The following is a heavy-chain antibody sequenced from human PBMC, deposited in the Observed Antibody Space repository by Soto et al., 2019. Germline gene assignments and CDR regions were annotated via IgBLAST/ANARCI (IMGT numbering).Heavy chain of an antibody. CDR1: DDSINSDKYY. Sequence: SETLSLTCSVSDDSINSDKYYWGWIRQPPGKGMKWIGKINHSGSTNYNPSLKSRVTISVDTSKNQFSLKLSSVTAADTAVYYCATGLRGVTYNWFDPWGQGTLVTVSS. J-gene: IGHJ5*02. CDR2: INHSGST. V-gene: IGHV4-39*07. D-gene: IGHD3-10*01. CDR3: ATGLRGVTYNWFDP.